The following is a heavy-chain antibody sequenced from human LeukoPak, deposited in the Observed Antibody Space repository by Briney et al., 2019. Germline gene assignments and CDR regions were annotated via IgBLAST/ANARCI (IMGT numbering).Heavy chain of an antibody. Sequence: PGGSLRLSCAASGFTFDDYAMHWVRQAPGKGLEWVSLISWDGGSTYYADSVKGRLTISRDNAKNSLYLQMNSLRAEGTALYHCARVLRLERPYYYYYMDVWGKGTTVTISS. CDR3: ARVLRLERPYYYYYMDV. J-gene: IGHJ6*03. CDR2: ISWDGGST. V-gene: IGHV3-43D*03. CDR1: GFTFDDYA. D-gene: IGHD1-1*01.